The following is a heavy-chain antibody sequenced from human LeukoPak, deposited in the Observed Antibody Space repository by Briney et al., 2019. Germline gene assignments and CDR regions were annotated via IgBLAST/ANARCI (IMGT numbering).Heavy chain of an antibody. J-gene: IGHJ4*01. CDR1: GFIFSNYE. V-gene: IGHV3-48*03. Sequence: GGSLRLSCEGSGFIFSNYEMNWVRQAPGKGLEWISYINPSGSSVYYADSVKGRFTISRDNAQNSLYLQMNSLRAEDTALYYSARDVGNIFRWFYSDYWGHRTLVSVSS. CDR3: ARDVGNIFRWFYSDY. D-gene: IGHD3-10*01. CDR2: INPSGSSV.